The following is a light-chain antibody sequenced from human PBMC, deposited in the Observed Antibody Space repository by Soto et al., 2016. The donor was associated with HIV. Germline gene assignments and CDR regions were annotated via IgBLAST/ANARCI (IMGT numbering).Light chain of an antibody. V-gene: IGKV1-12*01. Sequence: DIQMTQSPSSVSASVGDRVTITCRASQVINRWLAWYQQKPGQAPNLLISAASTLQSGVPSRFSGSGSGTDFTLTINCLQSEDFATYYCQQYYSSVPLSFGGGTKVEIK. J-gene: IGKJ4*01. CDR3: QQYYSSVPLS. CDR1: QVINRW. CDR2: AAS.